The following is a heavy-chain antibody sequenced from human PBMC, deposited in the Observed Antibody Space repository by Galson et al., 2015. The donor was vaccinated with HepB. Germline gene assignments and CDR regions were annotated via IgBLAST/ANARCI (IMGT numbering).Heavy chain of an antibody. V-gene: IGHV3-23*01. J-gene: IGHJ6*02. CDR3: AKDSNMILSPNGMDV. CDR2: ISGSGGST. Sequence: SLRLSCAASGFTFSSYAMSWVRQAPGKGLEWVSAISGSGGSTYYADSVKGRFTISRDNSKNTLYLQMDSLRAEDTAVYYCAKDSNMILSPNGMDVWGQGTTVTVSS. CDR1: GFTFSSYA. D-gene: IGHD5/OR15-5a*01.